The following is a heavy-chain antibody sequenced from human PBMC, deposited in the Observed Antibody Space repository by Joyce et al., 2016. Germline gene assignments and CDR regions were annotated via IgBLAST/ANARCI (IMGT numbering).Heavy chain of an antibody. V-gene: IGHV4-59*13. CDR3: ARTSGSYFYYFGMDV. CDR1: GVSISTYY. J-gene: IGHJ6*01. CDR2: IYYSGST. Sequence: QVQLQESGPGLVKPSETLSLTCTVSGVSISTYYWSWIRQPPGKGLEWMGYIYYSGSTSYNPSLKSRVTLSLDTSKNQFSLTLRSVTAADTAVYFCARTSGSYFYYFGMDVWGQGTTVTVSS. D-gene: IGHD1-26*01.